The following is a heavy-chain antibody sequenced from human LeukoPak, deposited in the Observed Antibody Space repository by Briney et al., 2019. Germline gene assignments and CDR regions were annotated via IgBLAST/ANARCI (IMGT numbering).Heavy chain of an antibody. D-gene: IGHD2-2*01. V-gene: IGHV4-30-2*01. CDR3: ARSTYALDAFDI. J-gene: IGHJ3*02. CDR2: IYHSGST. Sequence: SQTLSLTCTVSGGSISSGGYYWSWIRQPPGKGLEWIGYIYHSGSTYYNPSLKSRVTISVDRSKNQFSLKLSSVTAADTAVYYCARSTYALDAFDIWGRGTMVTVSS. CDR1: GGSISSGGYY.